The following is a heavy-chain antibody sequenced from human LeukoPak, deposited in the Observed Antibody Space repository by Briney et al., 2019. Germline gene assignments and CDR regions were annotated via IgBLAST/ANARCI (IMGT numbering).Heavy chain of an antibody. CDR3: AKDSALASYRGVVGSRYFDY. Sequence: GGSLRLSCAASGFTFSSYGMHWVRQAPGKGLEWVSAISSSGGSTYYADSVKGRFTISRDNSKNTPYLQMNSLRAEDTAVYYCAKDSALASYRGVVGSRYFDYWGQGTLVTVSS. V-gene: IGHV3-23*01. D-gene: IGHD2-15*01. CDR1: GFTFSSYG. CDR2: ISSSGGST. J-gene: IGHJ4*02.